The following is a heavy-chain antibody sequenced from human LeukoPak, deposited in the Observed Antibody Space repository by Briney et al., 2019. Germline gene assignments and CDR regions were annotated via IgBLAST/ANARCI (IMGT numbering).Heavy chain of an antibody. CDR3: ARDADY. J-gene: IGHJ4*02. CDR2: IIPILGIA. Sequence: GASVKVSCKASGYTFTGYYMHWVRQAPGQGLEWMGRIIPILGIANYAQKFQGRVTITADKSTSTAYMELSSLRSEDTAVYYCARDADYWGQGTLVTVSS. V-gene: IGHV1-69*04. CDR1: GYTFTGYY.